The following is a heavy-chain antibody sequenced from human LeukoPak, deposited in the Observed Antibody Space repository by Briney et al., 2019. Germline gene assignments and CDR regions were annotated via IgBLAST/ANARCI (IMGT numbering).Heavy chain of an antibody. V-gene: IGHV3-21*01. CDR1: GFTFSSYS. CDR2: ISSSSSYI. D-gene: IGHD4-23*01. CDR3: ARRTSAYGGGNSF. J-gene: IGHJ4*02. Sequence: GGSLRLSCAASGFTFSSYSMNWVRQVPGKGLEWVSSISSSSSYIFYADSVKGRFTISRDNAKNSLYLQMNSLRAEDTAVYYCARRTSAYGGGNSFWGQGTLVTVSS.